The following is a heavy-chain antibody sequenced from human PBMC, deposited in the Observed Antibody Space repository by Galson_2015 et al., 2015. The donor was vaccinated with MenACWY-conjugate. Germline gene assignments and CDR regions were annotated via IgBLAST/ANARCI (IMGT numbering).Heavy chain of an antibody. Sequence: SLRLSCAASGFTFSTYSMNWVRQAPGKGREWVSYISSSSSTIYYADSVKGRFTISRDNAKNSLYLQVNTLRDEDTAVYYCARVPGYSYGYYDWWGQGTLVTVSS. CDR1: GFTFSTYS. CDR2: ISSSSSTI. V-gene: IGHV3-48*02. CDR3: ARVPGYSYGYYDW. J-gene: IGHJ4*02. D-gene: IGHD5-18*01.